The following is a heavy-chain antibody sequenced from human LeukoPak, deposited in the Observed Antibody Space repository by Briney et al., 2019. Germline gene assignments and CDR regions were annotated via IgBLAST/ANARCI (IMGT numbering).Heavy chain of an antibody. CDR1: GFTFRTYA. CDR3: AKDPGDSSPFWNWFDS. J-gene: IGHJ5*01. D-gene: IGHD3-3*01. Sequence: QSGGSLRLSCAASGFTFRTYAMSWVRQAPTKGLEWVSGISGSGDTTYVDSVKGRFTISRDNSKNTLYLHMDSLRAEDTAIYYCAKDPGDSSPFWNWFDSWGQGTLVAVSS. V-gene: IGHV3-23*01. CDR2: ISGSGDTT.